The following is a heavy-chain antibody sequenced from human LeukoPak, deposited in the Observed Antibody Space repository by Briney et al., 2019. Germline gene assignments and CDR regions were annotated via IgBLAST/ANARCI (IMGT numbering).Heavy chain of an antibody. J-gene: IGHJ5*02. V-gene: IGHV1-2*04. CDR2: INPNSGGT. D-gene: IGHD3-10*01. CDR1: AYSFTGYY. CDR3: VKGEHNYSGSDWFDP. Sequence: ASVKVSCTSSAYSFTGYYMHWVRHAPGQGLELKGLINPNSGGTNYGQKYPGWVTMTMDTSSSTSYMELSRLRSDDTAVYNGVKGEHNYSGSDWFDPWGQGTLVTVSS.